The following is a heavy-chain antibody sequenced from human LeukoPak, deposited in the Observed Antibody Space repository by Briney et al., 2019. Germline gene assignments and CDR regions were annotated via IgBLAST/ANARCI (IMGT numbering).Heavy chain of an antibody. CDR1: GFTSTSYF. J-gene: IGHJ4*02. CDR2: LDGDDRT. D-gene: IGHD6-13*01. CDR3: AKGGYSSSIYDY. Sequence: GGSLRLSCAASGFTSTSYFMTWVRQAPGKGLEWVSALDGDDRTFYAVSVKGRFTISRDNSKNTLYLQMNSLRAEETAVYYCAKGGYSSSIYDYWGQGTLVTVS. V-gene: IGHV3-23*01.